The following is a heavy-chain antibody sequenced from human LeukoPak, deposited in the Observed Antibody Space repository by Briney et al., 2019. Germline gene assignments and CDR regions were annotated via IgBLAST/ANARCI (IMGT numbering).Heavy chain of an antibody. CDR1: GYTLTELS. D-gene: IGHD3-3*01. Sequence: ASVKVSCNVSGYTLTELSIHWVRQAPGKGREWMGGFDPEDGETIYAQKFQGRVTMTEDTSTDTAYMELNRLRSEDTALFFRATPPPGRFFVDYFDYWGQGTLVTVSS. CDR3: ATPPPGRFFVDYFDY. CDR2: FDPEDGET. J-gene: IGHJ4*02. V-gene: IGHV1-24*01.